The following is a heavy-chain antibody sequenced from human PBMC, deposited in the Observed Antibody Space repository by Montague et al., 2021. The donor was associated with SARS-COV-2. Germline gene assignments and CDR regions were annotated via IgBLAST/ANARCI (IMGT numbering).Heavy chain of an antibody. CDR2: IHYSGST. Sequence: SETLSLTCSVSGVSLSSFYWSWIRQPPGKGLECIGYIHYSGSTNFISSLNSRVTISLDTSKNQFSLNLRSVTTADTAVYYCARVDELDVFSVYYYGMDVWGQGTTVTVSS. CDR1: GVSLSSFY. CDR3: ARVDELDVFSVYYYGMDV. J-gene: IGHJ6*02. V-gene: IGHV4-59*01. D-gene: IGHD5/OR15-5a*01.